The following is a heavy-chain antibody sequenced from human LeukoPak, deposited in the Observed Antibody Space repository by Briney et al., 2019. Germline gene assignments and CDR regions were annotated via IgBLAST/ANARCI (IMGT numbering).Heavy chain of an antibody. CDR3: AKLDYYDTH. Sequence: GGSLRLSCAASGFPFSDYAMSWVRQAPGKGLEWVSAISGSGGSTYYADSVKGRFTISRDNSKNTLYLQMNSLRAEDTAVYFCAKLDYYDTHWGQGTLVTVSS. CDR2: ISGSGGST. CDR1: GFPFSDYA. J-gene: IGHJ4*02. V-gene: IGHV3-23*01. D-gene: IGHD3-22*01.